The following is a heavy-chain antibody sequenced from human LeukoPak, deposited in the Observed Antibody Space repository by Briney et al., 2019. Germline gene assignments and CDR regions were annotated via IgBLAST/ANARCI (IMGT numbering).Heavy chain of an antibody. CDR1: GFTFSSYS. J-gene: IGHJ4*02. Sequence: GGSLRLSCAASGFTFSSYSMNWVRQAPGKGLEWVSSISSSSSYIYYADSVKGRFTISRDNAKNSLYLQMNSLRAEDTAVYYCARGGYSRWYYFDHWGQVTLVTVSS. CDR3: ARGGYSRWYYFDH. V-gene: IGHV3-21*01. CDR2: ISSSSSYI. D-gene: IGHD6-13*01.